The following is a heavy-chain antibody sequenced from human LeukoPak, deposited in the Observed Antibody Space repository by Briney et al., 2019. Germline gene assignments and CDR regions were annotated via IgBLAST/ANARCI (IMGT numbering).Heavy chain of an antibody. CDR3: ARDKGSWYSLGELFDY. Sequence: PGGSLRLSCAASGFTFSDYYMSWVRQAPGKGLEWVSYISSSGSTIYYADSVKGRFTISRHNAKNSLYLQMNSLRAEDTAVYYCARDKGSWYSLGELFDYWGQGTLVTVSS. CDR1: GFTFSDYY. D-gene: IGHD6-13*01. CDR2: ISSSGSTI. V-gene: IGHV3-11*01. J-gene: IGHJ4*02.